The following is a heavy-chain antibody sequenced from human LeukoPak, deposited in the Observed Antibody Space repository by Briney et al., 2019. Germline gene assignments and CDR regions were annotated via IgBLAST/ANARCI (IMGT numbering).Heavy chain of an antibody. J-gene: IGHJ6*03. Sequence: GGSLRLSCAASGFTFSSYAMNWVRQAPGKGLEWVSTISGSGGSTYYADSVKGRFTISRDNSKNTLYLQMNSLRAEGTALYYCARVEAGYYYYYYMDVWGKGTTVTVSS. D-gene: IGHD1-1*01. CDR3: ARVEAGYYYYYYMDV. V-gene: IGHV3-23*01. CDR1: GFTFSSYA. CDR2: ISGSGGST.